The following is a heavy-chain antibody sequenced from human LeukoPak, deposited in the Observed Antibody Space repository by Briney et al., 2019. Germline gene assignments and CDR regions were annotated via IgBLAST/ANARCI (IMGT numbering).Heavy chain of an antibody. J-gene: IGHJ4*02. CDR2: INPNSGGT. D-gene: IGHD2-21*02. Sequence: GASVKVFCKASGYTFTGYYMHWVRQAPGQGLEWMGWINPNSGGTNYAQKFQGRVTMTRDTSISTAYMELSRLRSDDTAVYYCARDLNIVVVPAIPDWGQGTLVTVSS. CDR1: GYTFTGYY. V-gene: IGHV1-2*02. CDR3: ARDLNIVVVPAIPD.